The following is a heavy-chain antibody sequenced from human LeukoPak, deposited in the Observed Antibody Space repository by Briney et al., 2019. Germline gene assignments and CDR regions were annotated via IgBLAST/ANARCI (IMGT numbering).Heavy chain of an antibody. Sequence: GASVKVSCKASGYTFSSYAMYWLRQAPGQRLDWMGWINAGNGYTKYSQNFQGRVTITRDTSASTAYMELSSLRSEDTAVYYCAREASIEAAGNAFDIWGQGTMVTVSS. CDR2: INAGNGYT. CDR3: AREASIEAAGNAFDI. D-gene: IGHD6-13*01. V-gene: IGHV1-3*01. CDR1: GYTFSSYA. J-gene: IGHJ3*02.